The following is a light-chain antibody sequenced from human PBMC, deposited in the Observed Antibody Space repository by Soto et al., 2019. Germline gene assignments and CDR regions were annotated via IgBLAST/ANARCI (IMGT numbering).Light chain of an antibody. CDR1: GRDIGAYDY. Sequence: QSALTQPASVSGSPGQSITISCTGSGRDIGAYDYVSWYQQHPGKAPKLIIYGVTNRTSGVSNRFSASKSAFTASLTISGRQTEDEADYYCSSYTTRYFYVFCPGTKLTVL. CDR3: SSYTTRYFYV. V-gene: IGLV2-14*01. CDR2: GVT. J-gene: IGLJ1*01.